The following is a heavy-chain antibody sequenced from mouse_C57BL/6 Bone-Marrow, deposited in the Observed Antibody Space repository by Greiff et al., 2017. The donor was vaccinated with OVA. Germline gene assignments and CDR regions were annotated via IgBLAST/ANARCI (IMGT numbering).Heavy chain of an antibody. J-gene: IGHJ4*01. CDR2: ISNGGGST. CDR3: AIVTTYYAMDY. Sequence: EVHLVESGGGLVQPGGSLKLSCAASGFTFSDYYMYWVRQTPEKRLEWVAYISNGGGSTYYPDTVKGRFTISRDNAKNTLYLQMSRLKSEDTAMYYCAIVTTYYAMDYWGQGTSVTVSS. D-gene: IGHD2-5*01. V-gene: IGHV5-12*01. CDR1: GFTFSDYY.